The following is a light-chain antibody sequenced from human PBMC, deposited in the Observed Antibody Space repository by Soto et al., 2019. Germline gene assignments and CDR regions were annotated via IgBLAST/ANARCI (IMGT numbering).Light chain of an antibody. CDR2: GAS. J-gene: IGKJ2*01. CDR1: QSISSN. Sequence: RAMTQSPATLSVSPGERATLSCRASQSISSNLAWYQQKPGQAPRLLIYGASSRATGVPARFSGSGSGTDFTITISSLQPEDFATYYCQQYNNWPSMYTFGQGTKLEI. CDR3: QQYNNWPSMYT. V-gene: IGKV3-15*01.